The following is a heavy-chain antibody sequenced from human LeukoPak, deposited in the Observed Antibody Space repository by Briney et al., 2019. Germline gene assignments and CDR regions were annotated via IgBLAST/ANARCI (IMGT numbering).Heavy chain of an antibody. CDR3: ARETGLYSGSYFDY. Sequence: GGSLRLSCAASGFTFSSYEMNWVRQAPGKGLEWVSYISSGSTIYYADSVKGRFTISRDNAKNSLYLQMNSLRAEDTAVYYCARETGLYSGSYFDYWGQGTLVTVSS. D-gene: IGHD1-26*01. V-gene: IGHV3-48*03. CDR1: GFTFSSYE. J-gene: IGHJ4*02. CDR2: ISSGSTI.